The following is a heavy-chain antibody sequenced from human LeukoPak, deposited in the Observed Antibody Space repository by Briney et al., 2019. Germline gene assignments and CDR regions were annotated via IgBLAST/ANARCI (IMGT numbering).Heavy chain of an antibody. Sequence: PGGSLRLSCAASGFPFSSSVMNWVRQAPGRGLAWVASFTPSSNYIYYADSVKGRFTIYRDNAKNSLFLQMNSLGAEDTAVYYCAREVEGFDIWGHGTMVTVSS. CDR2: FTPSSNYI. CDR1: GFPFSSSV. V-gene: IGHV3-21*06. J-gene: IGHJ3*02. CDR3: AREVEGFDI.